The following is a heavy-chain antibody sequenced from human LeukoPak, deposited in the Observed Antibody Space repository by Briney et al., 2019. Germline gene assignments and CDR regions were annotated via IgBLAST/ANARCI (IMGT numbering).Heavy chain of an antibody. CDR3: ARYRCRVDTAVDNQEVDAFDI. J-gene: IGHJ3*02. D-gene: IGHD5-18*01. CDR2: IIPIFSTA. CDR1: GGTFSSYA. Sequence: PGASVKLSCKASGGTFSSYAISWVRQAPGQGLEWMGGIIPIFSTANYAQSFQGRVTITADESTSSAYMELSSLRSEDPAVYYCARYRCRVDTAVDNQEVDAFDIWGQGTMVTVSS. V-gene: IGHV1-69*13.